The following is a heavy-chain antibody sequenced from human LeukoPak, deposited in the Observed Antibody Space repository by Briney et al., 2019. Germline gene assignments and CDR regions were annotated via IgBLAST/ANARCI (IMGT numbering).Heavy chain of an antibody. CDR3: ARFDVVGLYYFDH. Sequence: PSQTLSLTCTVSGGSISSGGYYWSWIRQHPGKGLEWIGYIYYSGSTYYNPSLKSRVTISVDTSKNQFSLKLSSVTAADTAVYYCARFDVVGLYYFDHWGQGTLVTVSS. D-gene: IGHD2-21*01. CDR1: GGSISSGGYY. CDR2: IYYSGST. V-gene: IGHV4-31*03. J-gene: IGHJ4*02.